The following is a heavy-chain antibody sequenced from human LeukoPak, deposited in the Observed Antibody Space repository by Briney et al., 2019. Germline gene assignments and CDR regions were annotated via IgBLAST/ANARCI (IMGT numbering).Heavy chain of an antibody. CDR1: GYTFANYW. CDR3: TRRAHTSDAGD. J-gene: IGHJ4*02. Sequence: GESLKISCKGSGYTFANYWIAWVRQMPGKGLGWMGIIYPGDSDTRYSPSFQGQVTISADKAINTAYLQWSSLKASDTAMYYCTRRAHTSDAGDWGQGTLVTVSS. D-gene: IGHD6-19*01. V-gene: IGHV5-51*01. CDR2: IYPGDSDT.